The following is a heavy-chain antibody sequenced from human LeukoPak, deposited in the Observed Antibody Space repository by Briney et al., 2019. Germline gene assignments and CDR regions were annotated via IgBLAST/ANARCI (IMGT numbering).Heavy chain of an antibody. D-gene: IGHD3-16*01. CDR2: IYYSGST. CDR3: ARGYDYVWGSHCALGH. CDR1: GGSISSYY. J-gene: IGHJ4*02. Sequence: PSETLSLTCTVSGGSISSYYWSWIRQPPGKGLEWIGYIYYSGSTNYNPSLKSRVTISVDTSKNQFSLKLSSVTAADTAVYYCARGYDYVWGSHCALGHWGQGTLVTVSS. V-gene: IGHV4-59*01.